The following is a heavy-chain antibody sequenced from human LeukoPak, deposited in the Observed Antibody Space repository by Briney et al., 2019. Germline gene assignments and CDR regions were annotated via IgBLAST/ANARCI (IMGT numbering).Heavy chain of an antibody. Sequence: GESLKISCKGSGYSFTSYWIGWVRQMPGKGLGWMGIIYPGDSDTRYSPSFQGQVTISADKSISTAYLQWSSLKASDTAMYYCARSLPDCSGGSCYPHCFDYWGQGTLVTVSS. D-gene: IGHD2-15*01. J-gene: IGHJ4*02. CDR3: ARSLPDCSGGSCYPHCFDY. V-gene: IGHV5-51*01. CDR2: IYPGDSDT. CDR1: GYSFTSYW.